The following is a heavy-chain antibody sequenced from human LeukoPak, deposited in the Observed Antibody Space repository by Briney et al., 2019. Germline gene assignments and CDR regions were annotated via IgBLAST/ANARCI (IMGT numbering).Heavy chain of an antibody. V-gene: IGHV4-59*12. CDR3: AREIKQAARWFDP. CDR1: GGSISSYY. D-gene: IGHD2-15*01. Sequence: KPSETLSLTCTVSGGSISSYYWSWIRQPPGKGLEWIGYIYYSGSTNYNPSLKSRVTISVDTSKNQFSLKLSSVTAADTAVYYCAREIKQAARWFDPWGQGTLVTVSS. J-gene: IGHJ5*02. CDR2: IYYSGST.